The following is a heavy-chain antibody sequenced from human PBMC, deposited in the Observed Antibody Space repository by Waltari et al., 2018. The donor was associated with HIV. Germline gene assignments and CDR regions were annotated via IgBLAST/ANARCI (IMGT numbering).Heavy chain of an antibody. Sequence: EVQVLESGGALVQPGGSLRLSCAASGFTFSNYGLSWVRQAPGKGLGWFSTIRGSGVSTYYADAVNGRFTVSRDNSKHTLYMQMNSLRAEDTAVYFCVKEHQYSHSWYSYYGMDVWGQGTTVTVSS. J-gene: IGHJ6*02. V-gene: IGHV3-23*01. D-gene: IGHD6-13*01. CDR2: IRGSGVST. CDR1: GFTFSNYG. CDR3: VKEHQYSHSWYSYYGMDV.